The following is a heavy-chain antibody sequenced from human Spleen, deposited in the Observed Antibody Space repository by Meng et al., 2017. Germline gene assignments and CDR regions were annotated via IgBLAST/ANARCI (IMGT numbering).Heavy chain of an antibody. CDR1: GGSFSNYY. J-gene: IGHJ4*02. CDR3: ASLSTSWSGADY. V-gene: IGHV4-34*01. CDR2: IHHSGST. D-gene: IGHD6-13*01. Sequence: QVQLQESGPGLVKRSGTLSLTCAVYGGSFSNYYWSWIRQPPGKGLEWIGEIHHSGSTNYNPSLKSRVTISVDTSKIQFSLKLSSVTAADTAVYYCASLSTSWSGADYWGQGTLVTVSS.